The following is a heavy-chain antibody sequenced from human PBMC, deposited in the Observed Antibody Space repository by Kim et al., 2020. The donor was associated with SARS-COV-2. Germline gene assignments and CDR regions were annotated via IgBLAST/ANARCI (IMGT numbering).Heavy chain of an antibody. V-gene: IGHV4-34*01. CDR2: INHSGST. Sequence: SETLSLTCAVYGGSFSGYYWSWIRQPPGKGLEWIGEINHSGSTNYNPSLKSRVTISVDTSKNQLSLKLSSVTAADTAVYYCARVDGRWLRYFDWSVIGMDVWGQGTTVTVSS. J-gene: IGHJ6*02. CDR3: ARVDGRWLRYFDWSVIGMDV. D-gene: IGHD3-9*01. CDR1: GGSFSGYY.